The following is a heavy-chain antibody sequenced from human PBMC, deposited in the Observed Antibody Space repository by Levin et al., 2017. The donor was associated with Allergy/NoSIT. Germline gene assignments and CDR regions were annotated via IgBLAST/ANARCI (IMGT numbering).Heavy chain of an antibody. CDR1: GFTVSSNY. D-gene: IGHD6-13*01. CDR2: IYSGGST. J-gene: IGHJ6*03. V-gene: IGHV3-66*01. CDR3: ARVSSGSEFGLIAAAGTGDYYYMDV. Sequence: PGGSLRLSCAASGFTVSSNYMSWVRQAPGKGLEWVSVIYSGGSTYYADSVKGRFTISRDNSKNTLYLQLNSLRAEDTAVYYCARVSSGSEFGLIAAAGTGDYYYMDVWGKGTTVTVSS.